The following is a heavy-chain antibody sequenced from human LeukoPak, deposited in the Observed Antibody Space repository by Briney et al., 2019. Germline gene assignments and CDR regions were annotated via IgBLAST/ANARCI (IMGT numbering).Heavy chain of an antibody. CDR1: GFTFSSYE. V-gene: IGHV3-48*03. Sequence: GGSLRLSCAASGFTFSSYEMNWVRQAPGKGLEWVSYISSSGGTIYYADSVKGRFTISRDNAKNSLYLQMNSLRAEDTAVYYCARDQYFDYWGQGTLVTVSS. J-gene: IGHJ4*02. CDR2: ISSSGGTI. CDR3: ARDQYFDY.